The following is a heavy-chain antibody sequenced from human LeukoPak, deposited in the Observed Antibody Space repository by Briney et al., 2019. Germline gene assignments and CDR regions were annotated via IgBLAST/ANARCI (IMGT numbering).Heavy chain of an antibody. D-gene: IGHD2-8*01. J-gene: IGHJ4*02. Sequence: SETLSLTCTVSGGSISSYYWRWIRQPAGKGLEWIGRIYTSGSTNYNPSLKSRVTMSVDTSKNQCSLKLSSLTAADTAVYYCARSLGYCTNGVCPRYFDYWGQGTLVTVSS. CDR1: GGSISSYY. V-gene: IGHV4-4*07. CDR2: IYTSGST. CDR3: ARSLGYCTNGVCPRYFDY.